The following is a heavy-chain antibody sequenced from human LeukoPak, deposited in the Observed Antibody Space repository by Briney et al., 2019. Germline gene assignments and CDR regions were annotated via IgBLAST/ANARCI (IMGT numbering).Heavy chain of an antibody. D-gene: IGHD3-22*01. CDR2: IRSKAYGGTT. V-gene: IGHV3-49*04. CDR1: GFTFGDYG. Sequence: GRSLRLSCTASGFTFGDYGMSWVRQAPGGGLEGVGFIRSKAYGGTTEYAAAGKGRFTISRDDSESIAYLQMNSLKTEDTAVYYCTRGDYYDSSGYYLLFDYWGQGTLVTVSS. J-gene: IGHJ4*02. CDR3: TRGDYYDSSGYYLLFDY.